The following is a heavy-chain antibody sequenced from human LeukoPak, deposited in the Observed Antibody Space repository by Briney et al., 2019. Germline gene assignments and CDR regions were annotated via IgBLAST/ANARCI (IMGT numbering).Heavy chain of an antibody. CDR1: GDIFSNYP. V-gene: IGHV1-69*06. J-gene: IGHJ4*02. D-gene: IGHD1-26*01. Sequence: ASVKVSCKASGDIFSNYPITGVRQAPGQGLEWMGRIIPIFGTVNYAQKFQGRVTIIADKSTSTAYMELSSLRSEDTAVYYCARGRWELRGGYFDYWGQGTLVTVSS. CDR3: ARGRWELRGGYFDY. CDR2: IIPIFGTV.